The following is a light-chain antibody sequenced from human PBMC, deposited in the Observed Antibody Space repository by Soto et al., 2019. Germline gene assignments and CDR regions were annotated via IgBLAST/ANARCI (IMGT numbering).Light chain of an antibody. J-gene: IGKJ1*01. V-gene: IGKV3-20*01. CDR2: GVS. Sequence: ESVLTQSPGTLSLSPGERATLSCRASQSVSSNYFAWYQQKPGQAPRLLIYGVSTRATGIPDRFSASGSGTDFTLTISRLEPEDSAVYYCQQYGSSPTWTFGQGTKVEIK. CDR1: QSVSSNY. CDR3: QQYGSSPTWT.